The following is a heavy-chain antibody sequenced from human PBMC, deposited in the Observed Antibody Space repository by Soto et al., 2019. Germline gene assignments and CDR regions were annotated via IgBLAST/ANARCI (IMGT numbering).Heavy chain of an antibody. J-gene: IGHJ6*02. CDR3: ASFQLDCISTSCYRYYHYGTDV. V-gene: IGHV1-8*01. D-gene: IGHD2-2*02. CDR1: GYTFTSYD. CDR2: MNPNSGNT. Sequence: QVQLVQSGAEVKKPGASVKVSCKASGYTFTSYDINGVRQATGQGLEWMGWMNPNSGNTGYAQKFQGRVTMTRNTSISTAYMELSSRRSEDTAVYYCASFQLDCISTSCYRYYHYGTDVWGQETTVTVS.